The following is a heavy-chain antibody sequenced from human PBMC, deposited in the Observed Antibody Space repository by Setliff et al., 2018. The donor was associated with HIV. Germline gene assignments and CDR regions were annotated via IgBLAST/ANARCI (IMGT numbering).Heavy chain of an antibody. CDR3: SRGIAVAGHDFANTPGDI. V-gene: IGHV5-10-1*01. J-gene: IGHJ3*02. CDR1: GKSLSNYW. D-gene: IGHD6-19*01. CDR2: IDPSDSYI. Sequence: GESLTLSCKGSGKSLSNYWINWVRQMPGKGLEWMGRIDPSDSYINYGPSFQGNVTISADKSTNTAFLQWSSLKASDSAMYYCSRGIAVAGHDFANTPGDIWGQGTMVTVSS.